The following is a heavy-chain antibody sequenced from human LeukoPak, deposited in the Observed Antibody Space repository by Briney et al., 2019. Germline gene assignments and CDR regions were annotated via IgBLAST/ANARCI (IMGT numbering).Heavy chain of an antibody. J-gene: IGHJ3*02. D-gene: IGHD3-22*01. V-gene: IGHV1-8*01. CDR1: GYTFTSYD. CDR3: ARGDTMIVVDAFDI. CDR2: MNPNSGNT. Sequence: GASVTVSCKASGYTFTSYDINWVWQGTGQGLEWMGWMNPNSGNTGYAQKFQGRVTMTRNTSISTAYMELGSLRSEDTAVYYCARGDTMIVVDAFDIWGQGTMVTVSS.